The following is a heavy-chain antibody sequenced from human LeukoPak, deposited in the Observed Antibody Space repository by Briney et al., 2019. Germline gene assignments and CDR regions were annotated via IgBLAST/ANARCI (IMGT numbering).Heavy chain of an antibody. J-gene: IGHJ4*02. V-gene: IGHV6-1*01. CDR3: ARKPIVNSAWYYFDY. CDR2: TYYRSKWYN. D-gene: IGHD3-22*01. Sequence: SQTLSLTCAISGDSVSSNSAAWNWIRQSPSRGLEWLGRTYYRSKWYNEYAVSVKSRITINPDTSKNQFSLELSSVTAADTAVYYCARKPIVNSAWYYFDYWGQGTLVTVSS. CDR1: GDSVSSNSAA.